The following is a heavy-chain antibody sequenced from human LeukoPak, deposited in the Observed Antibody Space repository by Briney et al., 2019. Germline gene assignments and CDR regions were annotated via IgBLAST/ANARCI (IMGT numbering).Heavy chain of an antibody. V-gene: IGHV3-23*01. CDR2: ISGSGGST. D-gene: IGHD6-19*01. Sequence: GGSPRLSCAASGFTFSSYAMSWVRQAPGKGLEWVSAISGSGGSTYYADSVKGRFTISRDNSKNTLYLQMNSLRAEDTAVYYCAKDMSYSSGWYDFDYWGQGTLVTVSS. J-gene: IGHJ4*02. CDR1: GFTFSSYA. CDR3: AKDMSYSSGWYDFDY.